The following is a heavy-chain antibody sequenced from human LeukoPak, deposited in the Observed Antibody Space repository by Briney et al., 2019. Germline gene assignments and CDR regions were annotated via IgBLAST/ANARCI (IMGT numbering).Heavy chain of an antibody. V-gene: IGHV1-69*10. Sequence: ASVKVSCKASGGTFSSYAISWVRQAPGQGLEWMGGIIPIFGIANYAQKFQGRVTITADKSTSTAYMELSSLRSEDTAVYYCARDAHDYGDPGPYGMDVWGKGTTVTVSS. CDR2: IIPIFGIA. J-gene: IGHJ6*04. CDR1: GGTFSSYA. D-gene: IGHD4-17*01. CDR3: ARDAHDYGDPGPYGMDV.